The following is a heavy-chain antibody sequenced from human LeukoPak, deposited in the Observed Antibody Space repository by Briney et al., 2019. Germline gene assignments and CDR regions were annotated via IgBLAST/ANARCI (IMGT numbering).Heavy chain of an antibody. D-gene: IGHD5-24*01. J-gene: IGHJ3*02. CDR1: DGSISGYY. Sequence: PSETLSLTCTVSDGSISGYYWSWIRQPPGKGLEYIGNIYYSGSPNYNPSLKSRVTISVDTSKNQFSLKLSSVTAADTAVYYCARVEDGKQPKGKGAFDIWGQGTMVTVSS. CDR2: IYYSGSP. V-gene: IGHV4-59*01. CDR3: ARVEDGKQPKGKGAFDI.